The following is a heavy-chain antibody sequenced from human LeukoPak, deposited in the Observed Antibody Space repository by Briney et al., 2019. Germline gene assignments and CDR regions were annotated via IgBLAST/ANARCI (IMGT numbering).Heavy chain of an antibody. CDR2: IYYSGST. CDR3: ARAKTLYGDYPLFDY. D-gene: IGHD4-17*01. J-gene: IGHJ4*02. V-gene: IGHV4-39*01. CDR1: GGSISSSSYY. Sequence: SETLSLTCTVSGGSISSSSYYWGWIRQPPGKGLEWIGSIYYSGSTYYNPSLKSRVTISVDTSKNQFSLKLSSVTAADTAVYYCARAKTLYGDYPLFDYWGQGTLVTVSS.